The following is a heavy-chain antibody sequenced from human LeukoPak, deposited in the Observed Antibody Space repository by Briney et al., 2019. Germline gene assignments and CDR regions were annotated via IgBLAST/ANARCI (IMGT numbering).Heavy chain of an antibody. D-gene: IGHD3-3*01. J-gene: IGHJ4*02. CDR1: GFTFDDYA. V-gene: IGHV3-9*01. Sequence: GRSLRLSCAASGFTFDDYAMHWVRQAPGKGLEWVSGISWNSGSIGYADSVKGRFTISRDNAKNSRYLQMNSLRAEDTALYYCAKDGSGYYSFDYWGQGTLVTVSS. CDR3: AKDGSGYYSFDY. CDR2: ISWNSGSI.